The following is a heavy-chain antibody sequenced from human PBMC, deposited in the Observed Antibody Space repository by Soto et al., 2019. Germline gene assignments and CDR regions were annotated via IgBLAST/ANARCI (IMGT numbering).Heavy chain of an antibody. D-gene: IGHD3-22*01. CDR1: GYRFTSYW. J-gene: IGHJ5*02. V-gene: IGHV5-51*01. Sequence: GESLKISCRASGYRFTSYWIAWVRQMPGKGLEWMGIIFPSDSDTRYSPSFQGQVTISADRSTSTVFLQWASLKASDTAVYFCARKDKSGYFNWFDPWGQGTLVTVSS. CDR3: ARKDKSGYFNWFDP. CDR2: IFPSDSDT.